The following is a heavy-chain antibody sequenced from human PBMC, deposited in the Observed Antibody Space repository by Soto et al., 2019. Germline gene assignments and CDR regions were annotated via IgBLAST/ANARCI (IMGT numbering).Heavy chain of an antibody. J-gene: IGHJ3*01. V-gene: IGHV3-15*01. D-gene: IGHD2-15*01. Sequence: GGSLRLSCAASGFTFSSAWMSWVRQAPGKGLEWVGRIKSKTDGGTTDYAAPVKCRFTIARDDSKNTLYLQRNSLKNDDSAVYYCTRGGPYCIGGSWSSIDAFDFWGQGTMVTVSS. CDR1: GFTFSSAW. CDR3: TRGGPYCIGGSWSSIDAFDF. CDR2: IKSKTDGGTT.